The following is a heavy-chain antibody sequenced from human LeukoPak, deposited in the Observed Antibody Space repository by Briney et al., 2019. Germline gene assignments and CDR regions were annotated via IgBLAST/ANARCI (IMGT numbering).Heavy chain of an antibody. CDR3: ARGNCSSTSCPPPGEAFDI. Sequence: GASVKVSCKASGGTFSSYAISWVRQAPGQGLEWMGGIIPIFGTANYAQKFQGRVTITTDESTSTAYMELSSLRSEGTAVYYWARGNCSSTSCPPPGEAFDIWGQGTMVTVSS. CDR2: IIPIFGTA. CDR1: GGTFSSYA. D-gene: IGHD2-2*01. J-gene: IGHJ3*02. V-gene: IGHV1-69*05.